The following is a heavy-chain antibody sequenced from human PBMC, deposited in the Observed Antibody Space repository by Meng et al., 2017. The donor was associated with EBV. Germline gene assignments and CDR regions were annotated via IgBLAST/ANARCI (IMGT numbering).Heavy chain of an antibody. CDR3: ACRGDRTDY. J-gene: IGHJ4*02. V-gene: IGHV1-18*01. CDR1: GYTFNSYG. Sequence: QVQVVEAGAEVKKPGSFVNVSCKASGYTFNSYGISWVRQAPGQGLEWMGWISAYNGNTNYAQKLQGRVTMTTDTSTSTAYMELRSLRSDNTAVYYCACRGDRTDYWGQGTLVTVFS. CDR2: ISAYNGNT. D-gene: IGHD2-21*02.